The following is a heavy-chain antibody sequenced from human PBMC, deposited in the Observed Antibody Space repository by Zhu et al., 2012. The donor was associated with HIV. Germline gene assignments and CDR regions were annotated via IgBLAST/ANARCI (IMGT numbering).Heavy chain of an antibody. CDR3: ARDLRIFRELNHNYYGIDV. V-gene: IGHV4-4*09. CDR1: DGSINTYY. J-gene: IGHJ6*02. Sequence: QVQLQESGPGLVKPSETLSLTCTVSDGSINTYYWSWIRQPPGKGLEWIGYISTSGGTNYNPSLKGRVTISIDTSKNQFSLRLNSVTAADTAVYFCARDLRIFRELNHNYYGIDVWDQGP. D-gene: IGHD2-15*01. CDR2: ISTSGGT.